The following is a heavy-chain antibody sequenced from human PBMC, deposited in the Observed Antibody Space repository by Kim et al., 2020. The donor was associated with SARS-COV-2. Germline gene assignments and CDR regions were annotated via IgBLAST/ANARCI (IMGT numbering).Heavy chain of an antibody. CDR2: ISGSGGST. CDR1: GLTFRSYA. V-gene: IGHV3-23*01. CDR3: AKNNGCELPY. Sequence: GGSLRLSCAASGLTFRSYAMSWVRQAPGKGLEWVSAISGSGGSTYYADSVKGRFTISRDNSKNTLYLQMNSLRAEDKAGHFLAKNNGCELPYWGHGTLVT. J-gene: IGHJ4*01. D-gene: IGHD1-7*01.